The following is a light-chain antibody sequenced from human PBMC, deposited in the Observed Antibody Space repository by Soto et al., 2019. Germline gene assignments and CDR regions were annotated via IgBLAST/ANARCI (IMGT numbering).Light chain of an antibody. V-gene: IGKV2-30*01. J-gene: IGKJ1*01. CDR3: PQGTHWPPWT. CDR2: KVS. CDR1: QSLVSSDGNTY. Sequence: DVVMTQSPLSLPVTLGQPASISCRSSQSLVSSDGNTYLNWFQQRPGQSPRRLIYKVSNRDSGVPDRFSGSGSGTDFTLKISRVEAEDVGVYYCPQGTHWPPWTFGQGTKVEIK.